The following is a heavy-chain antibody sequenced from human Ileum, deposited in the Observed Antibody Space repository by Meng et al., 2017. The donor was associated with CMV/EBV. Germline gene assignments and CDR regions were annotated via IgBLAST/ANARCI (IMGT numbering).Heavy chain of an antibody. CDR2: INQDGTKI. CDR3: ARDTNWNSVGYFDY. CDR1: GFTFSRYW. D-gene: IGHD1-7*01. Sequence: GGSLRLSCAASGFTFSRYWMTWVRKAPGKGLEWVVNINQDGTKIYYVDSVKGRFTFSRDNDKNSLYLQMNSLRAEDTAVYYCARDTNWNSVGYFDYWGQGTLVTVSS. J-gene: IGHJ4*02. V-gene: IGHV3-7*01.